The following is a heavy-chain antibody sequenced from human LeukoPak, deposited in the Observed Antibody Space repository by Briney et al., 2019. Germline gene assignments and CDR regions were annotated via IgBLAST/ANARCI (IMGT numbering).Heavy chain of an antibody. V-gene: IGHV3-21*01. D-gene: IGHD5-24*01. CDR3: ATWLQSNFDY. J-gene: IGHJ4*02. CDR2: ISSTSNYI. CDR1: KFTFSSYS. Sequence: GGSLRLSCAASKFTFSSYSMNWVRQAPGKGLEWVSSISSTSNYIYYADSLKGRFTISRDNAKNSLYLQMNSLKAEDTAVYYCATWLQSNFDYWGQGTLVTVSS.